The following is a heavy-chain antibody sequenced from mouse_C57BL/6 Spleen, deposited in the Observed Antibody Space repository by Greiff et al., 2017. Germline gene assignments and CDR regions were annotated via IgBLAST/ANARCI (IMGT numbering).Heavy chain of an antibody. D-gene: IGHD1-1*01. V-gene: IGHV3-6*01. CDR1: GYSITSGYY. CDR3: ARANHPITTVVGFDY. CDR2: IRYDGSN. J-gene: IGHJ2*01. Sequence: VQLQQSGPGLVKPSQSLSLTCSVTGYSITSGYYWNWIRQFPGNKLEWMGYIRYDGSNNYNPSFKNPISITRETSRTQFFLKLSSVSTEDTVTYCCARANHPITTVVGFDYWGQGTTLTVSS.